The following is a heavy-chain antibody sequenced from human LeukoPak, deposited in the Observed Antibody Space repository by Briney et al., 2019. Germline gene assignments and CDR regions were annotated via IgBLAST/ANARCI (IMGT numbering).Heavy chain of an antibody. CDR2: INSDGSST. Sequence: GGSLRLSCATSGFTFADYAMVWFRQAPGKGLVWVSRINSDGSSTSYADSVKGRFTISRDNAKNTLYLQMNSLRAEDTAVYYCARTHYDFWSGPSFDYWGQGTLVTVSS. CDR1: GFTFADYA. D-gene: IGHD3-3*01. J-gene: IGHJ4*02. CDR3: ARTHYDFWSGPSFDY. V-gene: IGHV3-74*01.